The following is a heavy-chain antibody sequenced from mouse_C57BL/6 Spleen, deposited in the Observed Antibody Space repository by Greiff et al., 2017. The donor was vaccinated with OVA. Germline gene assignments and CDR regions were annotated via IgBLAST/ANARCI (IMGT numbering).Heavy chain of an antibody. Sequence: VQLQQSGAELMKPGASVKLSCKATGYTFTGYWIEWVKQRPGHGLEWIGEILPGSGSTNYNGKFKGKATLTADKSSSTAYMQLSSLTSEDSAVYFCARSDSNYPYAMDYWGQGTSVTVSS. CDR2: ILPGSGST. D-gene: IGHD2-5*01. J-gene: IGHJ4*01. V-gene: IGHV1-9*01. CDR3: ARSDSNYPYAMDY. CDR1: GYTFTGYW.